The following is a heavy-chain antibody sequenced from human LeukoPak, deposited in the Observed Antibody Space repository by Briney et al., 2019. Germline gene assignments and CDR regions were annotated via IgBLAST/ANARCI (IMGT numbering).Heavy chain of an antibody. CDR1: GFTFDDCA. J-gene: IGHJ4*02. V-gene: IGHV3-43*02. CDR3: AKDIQIGSWYYFDY. D-gene: IGHD6-13*01. CDR2: ISGDGGST. Sequence: GGALRLSCAASGFTFDDCAMHWVRQAPGKGLEGVSLISGDGGSTYYADSVKGRFPISRDNSKNSLYLQMNSLRTEDTALYYCAKDIQIGSWYYFDYWGQGTLVTVSS.